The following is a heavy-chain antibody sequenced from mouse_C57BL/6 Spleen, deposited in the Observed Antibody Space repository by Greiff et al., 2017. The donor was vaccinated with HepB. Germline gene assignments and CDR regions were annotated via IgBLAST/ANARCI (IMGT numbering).Heavy chain of an antibody. CDR1: GFSLTSYG. J-gene: IGHJ3*01. V-gene: IGHV2-2*01. CDR3: ARMMVTGFAY. D-gene: IGHD2-3*01. Sequence: VHLVESGPGLVQPSQSLSITCTVSGFSLTSYGVHWVRQSPGKGLEWLGVIWSGGSTDYNAAFISRLSISKDNSKSQVFFKMNSLQADDTAIYYCARMMVTGFAYWGQGTLVTVSA. CDR2: IWSGGST.